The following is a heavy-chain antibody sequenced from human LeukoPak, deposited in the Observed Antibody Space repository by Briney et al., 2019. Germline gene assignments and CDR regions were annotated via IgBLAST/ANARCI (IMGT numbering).Heavy chain of an antibody. CDR3: ARGRPGTYDFWSGYSGGFDP. J-gene: IGHJ5*02. V-gene: IGHV4-34*01. Sequence: SETLSLTCAVYGGSFSGYYWSWVRQPPGKGLEWIGEINHSGSTNYNPSLKSRGTISVDTSKNQFSLTLSSVTAADTAVYYCARGRPGTYDFWSGYSGGFDPWGQGTLVTVSS. CDR1: GGSFSGYY. D-gene: IGHD3-3*01. CDR2: INHSGST.